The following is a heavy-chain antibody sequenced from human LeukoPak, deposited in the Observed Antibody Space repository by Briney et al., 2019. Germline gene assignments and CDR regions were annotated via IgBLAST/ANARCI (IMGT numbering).Heavy chain of an antibody. CDR3: ARPSKVGATVRGNWFDP. D-gene: IGHD1-26*01. CDR1: GGSISSYY. Sequence: PSETLSLTCTVSGGSISSYYWSWIRQPPGRGLEWIGYFSYSGGTNYNPSLKSRVTISVDTSKNQFSLKLSSVTAADTAVYYCARPSKVGATVRGNWFDPWGQGALVTVSS. CDR2: FSYSGGT. V-gene: IGHV4-59*12. J-gene: IGHJ5*02.